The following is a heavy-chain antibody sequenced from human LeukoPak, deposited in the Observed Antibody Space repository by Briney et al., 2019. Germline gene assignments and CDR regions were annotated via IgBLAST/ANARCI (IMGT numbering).Heavy chain of an antibody. D-gene: IGHD6-19*01. Sequence: PGGSLRLSCAASGFTFSGYWMSWLRQAPGKGLEWVANMNQAGTEKYFVDSVKGRFIISRDSAKNSLYLQMNSLRAEDTAVYYCARDAGGWSVYWGQGTLVTVSS. CDR2: MNQAGTEK. J-gene: IGHJ4*02. V-gene: IGHV3-7*01. CDR3: ARDAGGWSVY. CDR1: GFTFSGYW.